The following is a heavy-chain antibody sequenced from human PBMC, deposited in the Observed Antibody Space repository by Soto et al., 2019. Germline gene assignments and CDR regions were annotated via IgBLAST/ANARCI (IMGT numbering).Heavy chain of an antibody. D-gene: IGHD2-15*01. J-gene: IGHJ4*02. CDR3: ARVEGYCSGGSCSFSFDY. Sequence: QLQLQESGPGLVKPSETLSLTCTVSGGSISSSSYYWGWIRQPPGKGLEWIGSIYYSGSTYYNPSLKSRVTISVDTSKKQFSLKLSSVTAADTAVYYCARVEGYCSGGSCSFSFDYWGQGTLVTVSS. CDR1: GGSISSSSYY. CDR2: IYYSGST. V-gene: IGHV4-39*01.